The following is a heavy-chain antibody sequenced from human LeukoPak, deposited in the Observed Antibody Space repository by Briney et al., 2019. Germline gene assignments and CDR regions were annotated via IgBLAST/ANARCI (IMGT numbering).Heavy chain of an antibody. V-gene: IGHV3-48*04. J-gene: IGHJ4*02. CDR3: ARGGDYLDY. CDR2: ISSSGRTI. D-gene: IGHD2-15*01. Sequence: GGSLRLSCAASGFTFSNVWMTWVRQAPGKGLEWVSYISSSGRTIYYADSVQGRFTISRDNAKNSLYLQMNSLRAEDTAVYYCARGGDYLDYWGQGTLVTVSS. CDR1: GFTFSNVW.